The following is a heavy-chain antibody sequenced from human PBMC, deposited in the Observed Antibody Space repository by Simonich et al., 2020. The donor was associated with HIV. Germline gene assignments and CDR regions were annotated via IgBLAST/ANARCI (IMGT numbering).Heavy chain of an antibody. D-gene: IGHD3-10*01. CDR2: GDPENGET. CDR1: GYTFTDYY. J-gene: IGHJ4*02. CDR3: ATNPYYFGSGSETYYFDY. Sequence: EVQVVQSGAEVKKPGATVKISCKVSGYTFTDYYMHWVQHAPGRGLEWMGLGDPENGETILAEKFQGRGTITADTSTDTAYMELGSLRSEDTAVYYCATNPYYFGSGSETYYFDYWGQGTLVTVSS. V-gene: IGHV1-69-2*01.